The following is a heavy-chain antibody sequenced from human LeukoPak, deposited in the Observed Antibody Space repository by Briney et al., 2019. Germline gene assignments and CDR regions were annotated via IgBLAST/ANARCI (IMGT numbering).Heavy chain of an antibody. CDR3: ARAIAMFRGVNYFDY. CDR1: GFTFSTSD. Sequence: GGSLRLSCAASGFTFSTSDVHWVRQVTGKGLEWVSAIGTTGDTYYPGSVKGRFTISRENAKNSLYLQMNSLRAGDTAVYYCARAIAMFRGVNYFDYWGQGTLVTVSS. CDR2: IGTTGDT. D-gene: IGHD3-10*01. J-gene: IGHJ4*02. V-gene: IGHV3-13*01.